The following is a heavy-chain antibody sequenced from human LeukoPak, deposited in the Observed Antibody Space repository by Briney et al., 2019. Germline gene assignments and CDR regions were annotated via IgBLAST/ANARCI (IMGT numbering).Heavy chain of an antibody. J-gene: IGHJ4*02. CDR2: ISAYNGNA. Sequence: ASVKVSCKASGYTFTSYGISWVRQAPGQGLEWMGWISAYNGNANYAQKLQGRVTMTTDTSTSTAYMELRRLRSDDTAVYYCARVGVEDIVVVPAAAPGVYYFDHWGQGTLVTVSS. V-gene: IGHV1-18*01. D-gene: IGHD2-2*01. CDR1: GYTFTSYG. CDR3: ARVGVEDIVVVPAAAPGVYYFDH.